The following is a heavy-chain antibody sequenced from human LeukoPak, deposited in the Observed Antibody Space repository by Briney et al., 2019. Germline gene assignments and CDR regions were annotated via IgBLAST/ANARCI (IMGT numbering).Heavy chain of an antibody. CDR1: GFTFGSYA. CDR3: ARDLYDSTGIERHFDL. Sequence: GGSLRLSCAASGFTFGSYAMSWVRQAPGKGLEWVSGIGRTGGSTYYADSVKGRFTISRDNSKNTLSLQMNSLRAEDTAVYYCARDLYDSTGIERHFDLWGRGTLVTVSS. J-gene: IGHJ2*01. D-gene: IGHD3-22*01. CDR2: IGRTGGST. V-gene: IGHV3-23*01.